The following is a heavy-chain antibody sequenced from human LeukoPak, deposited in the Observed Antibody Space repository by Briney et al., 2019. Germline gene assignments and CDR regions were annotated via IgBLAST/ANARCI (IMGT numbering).Heavy chain of an antibody. CDR1: GYTFTGYY. CDR2: INPNSGGT. J-gene: IGHJ5*02. CDR3: ARDWYYYDSSGYYYVDWFDP. Sequence: ASVKVSCKASGYTFTGYYMHWVRQAPGQGLEWMGRINPNSGGTNCAQKFQGRVTMTRDTSISTAYMELSRLRSDDTAVYYCARDWYYYDSSGYYYVDWFDPWGQGTLVTVSS. D-gene: IGHD3-22*01. V-gene: IGHV1-2*06.